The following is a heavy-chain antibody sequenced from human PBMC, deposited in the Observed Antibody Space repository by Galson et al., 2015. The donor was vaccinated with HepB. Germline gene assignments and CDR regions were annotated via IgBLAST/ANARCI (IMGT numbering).Heavy chain of an antibody. CDR1: GGSISSYY. Sequence: LSLTCTVSGGSISSYYWSWIRQPPGKGLEWIGYIYYSGSTNYNPSLKSRVTISVDTSKNQFSLKLSSVTAADTAVYYCARAPIVGAAPNWFDPWGQGTLVTVSS. V-gene: IGHV4-59*01. J-gene: IGHJ5*02. CDR3: ARAPIVGAAPNWFDP. D-gene: IGHD1-26*01. CDR2: IYYSGST.